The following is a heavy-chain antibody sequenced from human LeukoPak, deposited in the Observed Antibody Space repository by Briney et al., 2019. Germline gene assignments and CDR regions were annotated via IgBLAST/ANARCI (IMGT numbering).Heavy chain of an antibody. V-gene: IGHV1-18*01. CDR3: ARVLAAYYYDSSGLNYFDD. CDR2: ISAYNGNT. CDR1: GYTFTSYG. J-gene: IGHJ4*02. Sequence: ASVKVSCKASGYTFTSYGISWVRQAPGQGLEWMGWISAYNGNTNYAQKLQGRVTMTTDTSTSTAYMELRSLRSDDTAVYYCARVLAAYYYDSSGLNYFDDWGQGTLVTVSS. D-gene: IGHD3-22*01.